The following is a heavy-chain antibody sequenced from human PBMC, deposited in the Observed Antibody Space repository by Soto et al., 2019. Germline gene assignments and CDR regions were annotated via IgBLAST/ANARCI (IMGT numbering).Heavy chain of an antibody. V-gene: IGHV3-73*01. CDR1: GFTFSGSA. CDR3: TRYYCSSTSCYGWPFDY. Sequence: GGSLRLSCAASGFTFSGSAMHWVRQASGKGLEWVGRIRSKANSYATAYAASVKGRFTISRDDSKNTAYLQMNSLKTEDTAVYYGTRYYCSSTSCYGWPFDYWGQGTLVTVSS. D-gene: IGHD2-2*01. CDR2: IRSKANSYAT. J-gene: IGHJ4*02.